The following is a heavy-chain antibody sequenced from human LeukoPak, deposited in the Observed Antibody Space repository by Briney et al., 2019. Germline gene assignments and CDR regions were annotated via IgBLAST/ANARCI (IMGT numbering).Heavy chain of an antibody. Sequence: ASVKVSCKASGYTFTSYYMHWVRQAPGQGLEWVGIINPSGGSTSYAQKFQGRVTMTRDTSTSTVYMELSSLRSEDTAVYYCARVKLIRGYSYGFDYWGQGTLVTVSS. J-gene: IGHJ4*02. D-gene: IGHD5-18*01. V-gene: IGHV1-46*01. CDR2: INPSGGST. CDR1: GYTFTSYY. CDR3: ARVKLIRGYSYGFDY.